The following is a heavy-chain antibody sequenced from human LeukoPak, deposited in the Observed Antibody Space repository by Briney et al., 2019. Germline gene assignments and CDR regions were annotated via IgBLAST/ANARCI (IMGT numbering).Heavy chain of an antibody. CDR2: IKQDGSEK. CDR3: ARETYDNSGYKPLDY. D-gene: IGHD3-22*01. V-gene: IGHV3-7*03. CDR1: GFTFSSYW. Sequence: PGGSLRLSCAASGFTFSSYWMSWVRQAPGKGLEWVANIKQDGSEKYYVDSVKGRFTISRDNAKNSLYLQMNSLRAEDTAVYHCARETYDNSGYKPLDYWGQGTLVTVSS. J-gene: IGHJ4*02.